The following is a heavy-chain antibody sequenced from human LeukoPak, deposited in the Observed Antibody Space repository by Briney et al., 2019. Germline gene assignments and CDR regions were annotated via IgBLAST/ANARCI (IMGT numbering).Heavy chain of an antibody. CDR3: ARVGWFDP. CDR1: GFTFSTYA. CDR2: ISGSGDTT. J-gene: IGHJ5*02. V-gene: IGHV3-23*01. Sequence: GGSLRLSCAASGFTFSTYAIAWVRQAPGKGLEWVSDISGSGDTTYYADSVKGRFTISRDNAKNSLYLQMNSLRAEDTAVYYCARVGWFDPWGQGTLVTVSS.